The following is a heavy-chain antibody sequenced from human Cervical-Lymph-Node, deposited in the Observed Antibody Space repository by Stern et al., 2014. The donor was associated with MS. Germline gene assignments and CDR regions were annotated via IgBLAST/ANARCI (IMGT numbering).Heavy chain of an antibody. J-gene: IGHJ5*02. CDR1: GDSFKRYA. D-gene: IGHD3-10*01. CDR2: IVPMFAKA. CDR3: ARERSIHYPAFAP. Sequence: VQLLESGAELKKPGSSVRVSCKASGDSFKRYAFNWLRQAPGQGLEWMGDIVPMFAKANYAQKFQGRVTVTADEAPNTVYMELSFLTSEDTAVYYCARERSIHYPAFAPWGQGTLVTVSS. V-gene: IGHV1-69*01.